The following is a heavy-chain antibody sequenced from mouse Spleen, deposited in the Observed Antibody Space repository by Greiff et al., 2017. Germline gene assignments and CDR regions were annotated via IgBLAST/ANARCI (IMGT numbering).Heavy chain of an antibody. CDR2: INPYNGGT. J-gene: IGHJ2*01. Sequence: VQLKQSGPVLVKPGASVKMSCKASGYTFTDYYMNWVKQSHGKSLEWIGVINPYNGGTSYNQKFKGKATLTVDKSSSTAYMELNSLTSEDSAVYYCARRGGNYYFDYWGQGTTLTVSS. CDR1: GYTFTDYY. CDR3: ARRGGNYYFDY. D-gene: IGHD2-1*01. V-gene: IGHV1-19*01.